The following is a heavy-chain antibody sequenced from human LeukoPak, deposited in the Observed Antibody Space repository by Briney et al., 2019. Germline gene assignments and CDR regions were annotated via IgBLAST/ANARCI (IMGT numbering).Heavy chain of an antibody. CDR1: GFTFSSYA. D-gene: IGHD3-10*01. J-gene: IGHJ4*02. V-gene: IGHV3-30*04. CDR3: AREEYYRRSRFVY. CDR2: ISYDGSNK. Sequence: PGGSLRLSCAASGFTFSSYAMHWVRQAPGKGLEWVAVISYDGSNKYYADSVKGRFTISRDNSKNTLYLQMNSLRAEDTAVYYCAREEYYRRSRFVYWGQGTLVTVSS.